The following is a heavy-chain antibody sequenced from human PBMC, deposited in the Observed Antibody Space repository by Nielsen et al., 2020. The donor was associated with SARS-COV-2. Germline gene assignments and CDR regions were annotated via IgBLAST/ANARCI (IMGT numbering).Heavy chain of an antibody. CDR3: ARESLRAGAFDI. V-gene: IGHV4-31*03. CDR2: IYCSGST. Sequence: SETLSLTCTVSGGSISSGGYYWSWIRQHPGKGLEWIGYIYCSGSTYYNPSLKSRVTISVDTSKNQFSLKLSSVTAADTAVYYCARESLRAGAFDIWGQGTMVTVSS. D-gene: IGHD3-16*01. J-gene: IGHJ3*02. CDR1: GGSISSGGYY.